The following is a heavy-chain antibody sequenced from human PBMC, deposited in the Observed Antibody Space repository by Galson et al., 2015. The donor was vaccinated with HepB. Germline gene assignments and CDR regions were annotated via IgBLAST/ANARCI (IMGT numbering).Heavy chain of an antibody. V-gene: IGHV1-2*06. CDR1: GYTFTGYY. J-gene: IGHJ4*02. CDR3: ASGSQFDFDY. Sequence: SVKVSCKASGYTFTGYYMHWVRQAPGQGLEWTGRINPDSGGANYAQKFQGRVTMTRDTSISTAYMELSRLRSDDTAVYYCASGSQFDFDYWGQGTLVTVSS. D-gene: IGHD5-24*01. CDR2: INPDSGGA.